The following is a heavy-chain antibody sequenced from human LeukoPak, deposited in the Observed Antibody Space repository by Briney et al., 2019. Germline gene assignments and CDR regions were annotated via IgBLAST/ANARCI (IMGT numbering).Heavy chain of an antibody. D-gene: IGHD6-19*01. Sequence: SETLSLTCTVSGGSISTSNYYWSWIRQPPGKGLEWIGYIYYSGSTNYNPSLKSRVTISVDTSKNQFSLKLSSVTAADTAVYYCARPGRWGAGLVRTEYFQHWGQGTLVTVSS. CDR3: ARPGRWGAGLVRTEYFQH. V-gene: IGHV4-61*05. CDR2: IYYSGST. J-gene: IGHJ1*01. CDR1: GGSISTSNYY.